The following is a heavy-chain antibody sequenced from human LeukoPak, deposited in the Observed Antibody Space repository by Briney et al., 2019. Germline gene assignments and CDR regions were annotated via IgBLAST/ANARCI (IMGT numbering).Heavy chain of an antibody. Sequence: PGGSLRLSCAASGFTFSSYAMSWVRQAPGKGLEWVSAISGSGGSTYYADSVKGRFTISRDNSKNTLYLQMNSLRAEDTAVYYCAKDFWSGYYTGIGPLVFDYWGRGTLVTVSS. D-gene: IGHD3-3*01. CDR1: GFTFSSYA. J-gene: IGHJ4*02. CDR2: ISGSGGST. CDR3: AKDFWSGYYTGIGPLVFDY. V-gene: IGHV3-23*01.